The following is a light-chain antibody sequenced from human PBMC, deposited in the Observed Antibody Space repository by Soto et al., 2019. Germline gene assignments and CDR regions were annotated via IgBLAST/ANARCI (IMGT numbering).Light chain of an antibody. CDR3: CSYAGSSAVL. Sequence: QSALTQPASVSGSPGQSITISCTATSSDVGSYDLVSWYQQHPGKAPKLMIYEGSKRPSGASNRFSGSKSGNTASLTISGLQAEDEAAYYCCSYAGSSAVLFGGGTKLTVL. CDR2: EGS. V-gene: IGLV2-23*01. CDR1: SSDVGSYDL. J-gene: IGLJ2*01.